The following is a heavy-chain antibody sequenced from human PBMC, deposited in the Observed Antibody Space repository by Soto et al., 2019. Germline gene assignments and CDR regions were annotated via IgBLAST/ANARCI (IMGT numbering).Heavy chain of an antibody. Sequence: EVQLVESGGGLVPPGGSLRLSCAASGFTFRSYSMNWVRQAPGKGLEWISHISSVTSTIYYADSVKGRFTISRDNAKNSVCLQMNSLRAEDTAVYYCARDPGLTLFGVVTPFDSWGQGTLVSVFS. V-gene: IGHV3-48*01. CDR3: ARDPGLTLFGVVTPFDS. J-gene: IGHJ4*02. D-gene: IGHD3-3*01. CDR2: ISSVTSTI. CDR1: GFTFRSYS.